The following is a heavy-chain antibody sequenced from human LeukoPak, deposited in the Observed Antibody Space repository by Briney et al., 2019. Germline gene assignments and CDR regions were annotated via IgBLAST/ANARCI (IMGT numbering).Heavy chain of an antibody. CDR3: VRGRYNYGYIFDY. D-gene: IGHD5-18*01. Sequence: GGSLRLSCAASGFTFSGYSMNWVRQAPGKGLEWVSSISSSSSYIYYADSMKGRFTVSRDNARNSVYLQMNSLRVEDTAVYYCVRGRYNYGYIFDYWGQGTLVTVSS. CDR2: ISSSSSYI. V-gene: IGHV3-21*01. CDR1: GFTFSGYS. J-gene: IGHJ4*02.